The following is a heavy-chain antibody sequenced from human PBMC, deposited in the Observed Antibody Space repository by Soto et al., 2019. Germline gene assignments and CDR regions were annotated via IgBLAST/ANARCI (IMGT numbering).Heavy chain of an antibody. Sequence: PGGSLRLSCAASGFTFSTYAMSWVRQAPGKGLEWVSSIGSGPDDSDSADSVKGRFIISRDNSKNIVSLQMERLRVEDTARYYCAKDRMKHNGVWDPFDVWGQGTVVTVSS. CDR3: AKDRMKHNGVWDPFDV. V-gene: IGHV3-23*01. D-gene: IGHD2-8*01. CDR1: GFTFSTYA. J-gene: IGHJ3*01. CDR2: IGSGPDDS.